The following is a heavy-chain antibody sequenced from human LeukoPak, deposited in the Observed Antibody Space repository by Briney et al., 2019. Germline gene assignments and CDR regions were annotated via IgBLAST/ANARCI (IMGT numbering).Heavy chain of an antibody. CDR3: AVGYSSTWYHFEY. J-gene: IGHJ4*02. D-gene: IGHD6-13*01. Sequence: PGGSLRLSCAASGFSFSSYWMSWVRQAPGKGLEWVANIKQDGSEKYYVGSVKGRFTISRDNAKNSLYLQMNSLRAEDTAVYYCAVGYSSTWYHFEYWGQGTLVTVSS. V-gene: IGHV3-7*03. CDR2: IKQDGSEK. CDR1: GFSFSSYW.